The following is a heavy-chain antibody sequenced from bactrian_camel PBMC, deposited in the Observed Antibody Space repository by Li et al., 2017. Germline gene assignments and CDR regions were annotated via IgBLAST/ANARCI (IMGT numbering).Heavy chain of an antibody. V-gene: IGHV3S53*01. CDR1: GYIYNRHC. CDR3: APDSSPQMGCY. D-gene: IGHD5*01. CDR2: IGSDDTT. J-gene: IGHJ4*01. Sequence: HVQLVESGGGSVQAGGSLRLSCKASGYIYNRHCMGWFRQAPGKEREGVGGIGSDDTTSYADSVKGRFTISQNNAKATTWLQMNNLKLDDTAMYYCAPDSSPQMGCYWTRGTQVTVS.